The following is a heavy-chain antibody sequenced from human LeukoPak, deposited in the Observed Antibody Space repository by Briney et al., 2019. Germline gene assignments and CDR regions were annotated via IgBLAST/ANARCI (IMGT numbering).Heavy chain of an antibody. V-gene: IGHV3-30*01. Sequence: GRFTISRDNSKNTLYLQMNSLRAEDTAVYYCARMGSGSYPDYWGQGTLVTVSS. CDR3: ARMGSGSYPDY. D-gene: IGHD3-10*01. J-gene: IGHJ4*02.